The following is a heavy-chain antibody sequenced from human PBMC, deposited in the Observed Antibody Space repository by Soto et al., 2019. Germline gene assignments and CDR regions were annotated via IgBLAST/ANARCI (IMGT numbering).Heavy chain of an antibody. D-gene: IGHD5-18*01. CDR2: IIPILGIA. J-gene: IGHJ4*02. V-gene: IGHV1-69*02. CDR3: ARVDTAMVTGY. CDR1: GGTFSSYT. Sequence: RASVKVSCKASGGTFSSYTISWVRQAPGQGLEWMGRIIPILGIANYAQKLQGRVTMTTDTSASTAYMELRSLRSDDTAVYYCARVDTAMVTGYWGQGTLVTVSS.